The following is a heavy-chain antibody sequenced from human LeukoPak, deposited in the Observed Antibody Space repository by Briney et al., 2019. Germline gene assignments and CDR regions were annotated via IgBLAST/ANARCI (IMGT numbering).Heavy chain of an antibody. J-gene: IGHJ4*02. Sequence: PSETLSPTCTVSGGSISSYYWSWIRQPAGKRLEWIGRIYTSGSTNYNPSLKSRVTMSVDTSKNQFSLKLSSVTAADTAVYYCARAGCSGGSCYSMIDYWGQGTLVTVSS. CDR3: ARAGCSGGSCYSMIDY. V-gene: IGHV4-4*07. CDR2: IYTSGST. D-gene: IGHD2-15*01. CDR1: GGSISSYY.